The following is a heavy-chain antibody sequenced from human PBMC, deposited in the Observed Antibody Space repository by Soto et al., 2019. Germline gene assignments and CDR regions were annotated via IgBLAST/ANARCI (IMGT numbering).Heavy chain of an antibody. V-gene: IGHV1-69*01. D-gene: IGHD3-10*01. CDR1: GCIFSTYA. Sequence: QVQLVQSGAEVKQPGSSVKVSCKASGCIFSTYAISWLRQAPGQGLEWMGGIIRLFGTPNYAQRFQGRVTITADESTSTAYMEMSRLRYEDTAVSYCASDQDDYGSGNYYNHIDFWGQGTLVTVSS. J-gene: IGHJ4*02. CDR3: ASDQDDYGSGNYYNHIDF. CDR2: IIRLFGTP.